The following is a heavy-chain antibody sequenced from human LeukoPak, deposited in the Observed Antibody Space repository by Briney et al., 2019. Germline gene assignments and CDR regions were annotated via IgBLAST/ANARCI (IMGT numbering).Heavy chain of an antibody. J-gene: IGHJ3*02. CDR2: ISWNSGSI. Sequence: PGGSLRLSCVASGFTFDDYAMHWVRQAPGKGLEWVSGISWNSGSIDYADSVKGRFTISRDNAKNSLYLQMNSLRAEDTALYYCAKDSGYFFGAFDIWGQGTMVTVSS. D-gene: IGHD3-22*01. CDR1: GFTFDDYA. V-gene: IGHV3-9*01. CDR3: AKDSGYFFGAFDI.